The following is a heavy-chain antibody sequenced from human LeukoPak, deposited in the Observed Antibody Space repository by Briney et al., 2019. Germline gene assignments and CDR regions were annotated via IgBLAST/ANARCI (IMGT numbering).Heavy chain of an antibody. CDR1: GYSISSGYY. Sequence: SETLSLTCTVSGYSISSGYYWGWIRQPPGKGLEWIGRIYHSGSTYYNPSLKSRVTISVDTSKNQFSLKLSSVTAADTAVYYCARVDRSSGGYYYYMDVWGKGTTVTVSS. CDR2: IYHSGST. J-gene: IGHJ6*03. CDR3: ARVDRSSGGYYYYMDV. D-gene: IGHD6-6*01. V-gene: IGHV4-38-2*02.